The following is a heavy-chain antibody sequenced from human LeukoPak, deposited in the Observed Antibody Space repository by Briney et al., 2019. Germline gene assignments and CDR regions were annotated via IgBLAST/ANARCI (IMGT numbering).Heavy chain of an antibody. CDR1: GGSISSYY. J-gene: IGHJ4*02. CDR3: VRENYSSGWYGIIDY. V-gene: IGHV4-59*01. Sequence: ASETLSLTCTVSGGSISSYYWSWIRQPPGKGLEWIGYIYYSGSTNYNPSLRSRVTISVDTSKNQFSLKLSSVTAADTAVYYCVRENYSSGWYGIIDYWGQGTLVTVSS. D-gene: IGHD6-19*01. CDR2: IYYSGST.